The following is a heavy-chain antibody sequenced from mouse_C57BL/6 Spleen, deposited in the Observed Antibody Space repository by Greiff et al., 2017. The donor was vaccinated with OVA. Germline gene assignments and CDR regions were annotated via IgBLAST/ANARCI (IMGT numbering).Heavy chain of an antibody. CDR2: IRNKANGYTT. CDR3: ARDYDYDGAWFAY. V-gene: IGHV7-3*01. J-gene: IGHJ3*01. CDR1: GFTFTDYY. D-gene: IGHD2-4*01. Sequence: EVQVVESGGGLVQPGGSLSLSCAASGFTFTDYYMSWVRQPPGKALEWLGFIRNKANGYTTEYSASVKGRFTISRDNSQSILYLQMNALRAEDSATDYCARDYDYDGAWFAYWGQGTLVTVSA.